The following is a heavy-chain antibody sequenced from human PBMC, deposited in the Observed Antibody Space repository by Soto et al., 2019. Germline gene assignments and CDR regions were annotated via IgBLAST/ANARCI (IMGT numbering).Heavy chain of an antibody. Sequence: ASVKVSCKASGYTFSSYHISWLRQAPGQGLEWMGWISAYNGNTNYAQKLQGRVTMTTDTSTSTAYMELRSLRSDDTAVYYCARDQKGYYDSSGFSFGAFDIWG. CDR2: ISAYNGNT. CDR3: ARDQKGYYDSSGFSFGAFDI. V-gene: IGHV1-18*01. D-gene: IGHD3-22*01. J-gene: IGHJ3*02. CDR1: GYTFSSYH.